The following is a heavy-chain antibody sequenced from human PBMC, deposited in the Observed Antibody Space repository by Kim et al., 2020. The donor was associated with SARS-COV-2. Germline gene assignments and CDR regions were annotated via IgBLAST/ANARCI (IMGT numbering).Heavy chain of an antibody. Sequence: SETLSLTCTVSGGSISSYYWSWIRQPPGKGLEWIGYIYYSGSTNYNPSLKSRVTISVDTSKNQFSLKLSSVTAADTAVYYCARDSGSYYGSGRKLLYGMDVWGQGTTVTVSS. CDR1: GGSISSYY. V-gene: IGHV4-59*13. D-gene: IGHD3-10*01. CDR3: ARDSGSYYGSGRKLLYGMDV. CDR2: IYYSGST. J-gene: IGHJ6*02.